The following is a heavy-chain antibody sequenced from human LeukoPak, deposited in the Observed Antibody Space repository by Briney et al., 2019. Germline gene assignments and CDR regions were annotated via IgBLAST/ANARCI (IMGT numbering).Heavy chain of an antibody. V-gene: IGHV1-2*02. Sequence: GASVKVSCKASGYTFTGYYMHWVRQAPGQGLEWMGWINPNSGGTNYAQKFQGRVTMTRDTSISTAYMELSRLRSDDTAVYYCATLGLNYYGSGSSPLDFDYWGQGTLVTVSS. CDR3: ATLGLNYYGSGSSPLDFDY. CDR1: GYTFTGYY. J-gene: IGHJ4*02. D-gene: IGHD3-10*01. CDR2: INPNSGGT.